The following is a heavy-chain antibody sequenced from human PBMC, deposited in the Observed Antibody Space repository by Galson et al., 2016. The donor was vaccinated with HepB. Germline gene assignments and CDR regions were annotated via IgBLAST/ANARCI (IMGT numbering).Heavy chain of an antibody. CDR2: LSHSGST. Sequence: ETLSLTCAVSGGSLSSSNWWSWVRQPPGKRLEWVGELSHSGSTNYNPSLESRVTISVDKSKNPVSLNLRSVTAADTAVYYCVSRRLVVAGSGWFHPWGQGTLVTVSS. CDR1: GGSLSSSNW. CDR3: VSRRLVVAGSGWFHP. D-gene: IGHD6-19*01. V-gene: IGHV4-4*02. J-gene: IGHJ5*02.